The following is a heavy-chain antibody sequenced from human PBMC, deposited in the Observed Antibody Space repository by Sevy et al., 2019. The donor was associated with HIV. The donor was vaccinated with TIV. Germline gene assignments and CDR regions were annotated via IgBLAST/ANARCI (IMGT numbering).Heavy chain of an antibody. V-gene: IGHV3-73*01. CDR1: GFTFSGSA. CDR2: IRSKANSYAT. J-gene: IGHJ3*02. D-gene: IGHD3-3*01. Sequence: GGSLRLSCAASGFTFSGSAMHWVRQASGKGLEWVGRIRSKANSYATAYAASVKGRFTISRDDSKNTAYLQMNSLKTEDTAVYYCTRVNYDFWSGYSDDAFDIWGQGTMVTVSS. CDR3: TRVNYDFWSGYSDDAFDI.